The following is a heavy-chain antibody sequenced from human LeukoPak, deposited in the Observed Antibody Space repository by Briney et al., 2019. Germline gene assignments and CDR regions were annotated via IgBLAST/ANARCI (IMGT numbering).Heavy chain of an antibody. V-gene: IGHV3-48*03. J-gene: IGHJ6*03. Sequence: GGSLRLSCAASGFTFSNYEMNWVRQAPGKGLEWVSYISSSGNIIYYADSVKGRFTISRDNAKNSLYLQMNSLRAEDTAVYYCARGDTAMVDYYYYMDVWGKGTTVTISS. D-gene: IGHD5-18*01. CDR2: ISSSGNII. CDR3: ARGDTAMVDYYYYMDV. CDR1: GFTFSNYE.